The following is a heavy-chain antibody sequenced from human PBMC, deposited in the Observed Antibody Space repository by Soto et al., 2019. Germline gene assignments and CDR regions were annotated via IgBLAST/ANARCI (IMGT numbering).Heavy chain of an antibody. CDR3: ARGGHVVVVTAALDY. V-gene: IGHV1-46*01. Sequence: QVQLMQSGAEVKKPGASVNVSCKASGDTFTDYYIHWVRQAPGQGLEWMGTVNPSGGHTTYAQHFLGRVTMTRDTSTSTLYMELTSLRSEDTAVYYCARGGHVVVVTAALDYWGQGTLVTVSS. CDR2: VNPSGGHT. CDR1: GDTFTDYY. D-gene: IGHD2-21*02. J-gene: IGHJ4*02.